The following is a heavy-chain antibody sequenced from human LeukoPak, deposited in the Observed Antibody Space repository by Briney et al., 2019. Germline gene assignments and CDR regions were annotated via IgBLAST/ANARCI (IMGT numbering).Heavy chain of an antibody. J-gene: IGHJ4*02. Sequence: GGSLRLSCAASGFTFSSYWMHWVRQAPGKGLVWVSRINSDGRSTSYAESVKARYPISSANAKTTLYLPLNSLRAQATAVCYCARDITVLYYFDYWGQGTLVTISS. CDR3: ARDITVLYYFDY. V-gene: IGHV3-74*01. CDR2: INSDGRST. D-gene: IGHD1-20*01. CDR1: GFTFSSYW.